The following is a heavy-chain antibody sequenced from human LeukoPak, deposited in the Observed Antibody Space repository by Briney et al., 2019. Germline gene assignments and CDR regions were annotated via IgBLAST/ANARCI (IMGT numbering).Heavy chain of an antibody. D-gene: IGHD2-15*01. Sequence: GGSLRLSCAGSGCTFSSYAMSWVRQAPGKGLEWVSYIGSSGTTIYYADSVKGRFTISRDNANNSLYLEMSSLRADDSAVYYCARADSTDGLDLWGPGTMVTVSS. CDR3: ARADSTDGLDL. CDR2: IGSSGTTI. CDR1: GCTFSSYA. V-gene: IGHV3-48*04. J-gene: IGHJ3*01.